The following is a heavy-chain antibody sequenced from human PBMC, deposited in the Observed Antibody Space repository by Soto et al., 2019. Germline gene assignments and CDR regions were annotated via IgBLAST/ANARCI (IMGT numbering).Heavy chain of an antibody. CDR2: IYYSGST. Sequence: QVQLQESGPGLVKPSQTLSLTCTVSGGSISSGDYYWSWIRQPPGKGLEWIGYIYYSGSTYYNPSLNSRVTISGDTSKKQFSPKLSSVTAPDTALYLCARYYYGSGTFDYWGQGTLVTVSS. CDR1: GGSISSGDYY. CDR3: ARYYYGSGTFDY. D-gene: IGHD3-10*01. V-gene: IGHV4-30-4*01. J-gene: IGHJ4*02.